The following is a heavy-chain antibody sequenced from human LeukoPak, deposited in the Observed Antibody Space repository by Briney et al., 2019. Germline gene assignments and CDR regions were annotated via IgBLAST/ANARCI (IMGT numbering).Heavy chain of an antibody. CDR3: ARDATGYSSADY. D-gene: IGHD6-25*01. J-gene: IGHJ4*02. V-gene: IGHV4-39*07. CDR2: IYYSGST. CDR1: GDSISSSSYY. Sequence: SETLSLTCTVSGDSISSSSYYWGWIRQPPGKGLEWIGSIYYSGSTYYNPSLKSRVTISADTSKNQFSLKLSSVTAADTAVYYCARDATGYSSADYWGQGTLVTVSS.